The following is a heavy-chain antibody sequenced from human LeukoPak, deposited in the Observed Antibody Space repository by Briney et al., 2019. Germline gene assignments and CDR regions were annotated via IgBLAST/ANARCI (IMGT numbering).Heavy chain of an antibody. Sequence: SETLSLTCTVSGGSISSGGYYWGWNRQHRGKGLEWIGYIYYSGGTYYNPSLKSRVTISVDTSKNQFSLKLSSVTAADTAVYYCARLSGSVLDYWGQGTLVTVSS. CDR1: GGSISSGGYY. V-gene: IGHV4-31*03. D-gene: IGHD3-10*01. J-gene: IGHJ4*02. CDR2: IYYSGGT. CDR3: ARLSGSVLDY.